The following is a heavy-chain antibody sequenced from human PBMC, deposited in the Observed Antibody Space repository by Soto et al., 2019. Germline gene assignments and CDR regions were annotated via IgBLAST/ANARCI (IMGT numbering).Heavy chain of an antibody. Sequence: GGSLRLSCAASGFDASVNFMTWVRQAPGKGLEWVSSINNAGTTFYADSVKGRFTVSRDDSKNTLFLQMNSLRVEDTAMYYCVRENYYYGMDVWGQGTAVTVSS. CDR1: GFDASVNF. V-gene: IGHV3-66*01. CDR3: VRENYYYGMDV. CDR2: INNAGTT. J-gene: IGHJ6*02.